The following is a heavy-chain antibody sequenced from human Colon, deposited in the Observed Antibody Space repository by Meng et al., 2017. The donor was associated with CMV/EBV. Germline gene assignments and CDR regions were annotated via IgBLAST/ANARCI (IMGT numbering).Heavy chain of an antibody. Sequence: SGKASGYSFASYGITWVRKAPGQGLEWMGWISAYNGNTLFAQKFQGRVSMTTDTSTSTAYMDLRSLRSDDTAVYYCAMVRGVHFDYWGQGTLVTVSS. D-gene: IGHD3-10*01. CDR1: GYSFASYG. CDR2: ISAYNGNT. V-gene: IGHV1-18*01. CDR3: AMVRGVHFDY. J-gene: IGHJ4*02.